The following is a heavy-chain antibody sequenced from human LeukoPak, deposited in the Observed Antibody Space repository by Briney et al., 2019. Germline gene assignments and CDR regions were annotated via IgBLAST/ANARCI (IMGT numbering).Heavy chain of an antibody. CDR3: ALGRGSYYYYFDY. Sequence: GASVNVSCTASGYTYTRYYMHWVRQAPGQGLAWMGWINPNSGGTNYAQKFQGRVTMTRDTSISTAYMELSRVRADDTGVYYCALGRGSYYYYFDYWGQGTLVTVSS. CDR1: GYTYTRYY. CDR2: INPNSGGT. D-gene: IGHD1-26*01. V-gene: IGHV1-2*02. J-gene: IGHJ4*02.